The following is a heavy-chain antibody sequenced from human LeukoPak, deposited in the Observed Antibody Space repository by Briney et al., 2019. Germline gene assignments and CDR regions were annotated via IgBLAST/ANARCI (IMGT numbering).Heavy chain of an antibody. V-gene: IGHV1-8*01. Sequence: ASVKVSCKASGYTFTSYDINWVRQATGQGLGWMGWMNPNSGNTGYAQKFQGRVTMTRNTSISTAYMELSSLRSEDTAVYYCVLGATIKYFDYWGQGTLVTVSS. J-gene: IGHJ4*02. CDR2: MNPNSGNT. CDR1: GYTFTSYD. D-gene: IGHD5-24*01. CDR3: VLGATIKYFDY.